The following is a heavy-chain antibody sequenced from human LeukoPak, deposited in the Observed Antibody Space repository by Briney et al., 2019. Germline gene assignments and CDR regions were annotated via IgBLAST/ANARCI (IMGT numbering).Heavy chain of an antibody. D-gene: IGHD3-10*01. V-gene: IGHV4-30-2*01. CDR1: GGSISSGGYS. CDR2: IYHSGST. CDR3: ARGPRDYGSGSYYTRTPFDY. J-gene: IGHJ4*02. Sequence: SQTLSLTCAVSGGSISSGGYSWSWIRQPPGKGLEWIGYIYHSGSTYYNPSLKSRVTISVDRSKNQFSLKLSSVTAADTAVYYCARGPRDYGSGSYYTRTPFDYWGQGTLVTVSS.